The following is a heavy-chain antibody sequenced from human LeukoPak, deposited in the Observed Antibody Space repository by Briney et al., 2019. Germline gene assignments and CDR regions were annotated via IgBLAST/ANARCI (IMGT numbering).Heavy chain of an antibody. J-gene: IGHJ4*02. CDR2: ISAYNGNT. CDR1: GYTFISYG. Sequence: ASVKVSCKASGYTFISYGMSWVRQAPGQGLEWMGWISAYNGNTNYTQKLQGRVTMTTDTSTSTAYMELRSLRSDDTAVYYCASAVAGTDYWGQGTLVTVSS. D-gene: IGHD6-19*01. CDR3: ASAVAGTDY. V-gene: IGHV1-18*01.